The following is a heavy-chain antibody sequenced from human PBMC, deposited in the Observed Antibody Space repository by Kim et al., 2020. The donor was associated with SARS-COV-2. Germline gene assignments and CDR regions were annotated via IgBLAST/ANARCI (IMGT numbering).Heavy chain of an antibody. V-gene: IGHV3-30*18. CDR1: GFTFSTYG. CDR2: ISYEGSNK. CDR3: AKDGLNYYGSGRSDYFDY. Sequence: GGSLRPSCAASGFTFSTYGMHWVRQAPGKGLEWVAVISYEGSNKYHADSVQGRFTISRDNSKNTLYLQMNSLRVEDTAVYYCAKDGLNYYGSGRSDYFDYWGLGTLVTVSS. D-gene: IGHD3-10*01. J-gene: IGHJ4*02.